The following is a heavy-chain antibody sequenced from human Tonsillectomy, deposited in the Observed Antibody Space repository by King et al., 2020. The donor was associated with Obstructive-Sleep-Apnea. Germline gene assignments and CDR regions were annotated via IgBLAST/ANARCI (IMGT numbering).Heavy chain of an antibody. CDR2: ITGSGGTT. D-gene: IGHD3-16*01. CDR1: GLRFATSA. Sequence: VQLVESGGGLVQSGGSLRLSCAASGLRFATSAMTWVRQAPGKGLEWVSTITGSGGTTYYADFGKGRFTISRDNSKNTLYLQMNSLKAEDTAVYYCAKDRGREHWLSDFWGQGTLVTVSS. J-gene: IGHJ4*02. V-gene: IGHV3-23*04. CDR3: AKDRGREHWLSDF.